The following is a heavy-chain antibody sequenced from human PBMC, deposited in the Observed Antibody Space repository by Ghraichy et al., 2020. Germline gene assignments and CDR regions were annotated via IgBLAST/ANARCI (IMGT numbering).Heavy chain of an antibody. J-gene: IGHJ4*02. CDR1: GGSFSGYY. D-gene: IGHD3-16*02. Sequence: SETLSLTCAVYGGSFSGYYWSWIRQPPGKGLEWIGEINHSGSTNYNPSLKSRVTISVDTSKNQFSLKLSSVTAADTAVYYCARERGSYRYTPREVDYWGQGTLVTVSS. CDR3: ARERGSYRYTPREVDY. V-gene: IGHV4-34*01. CDR2: INHSGST.